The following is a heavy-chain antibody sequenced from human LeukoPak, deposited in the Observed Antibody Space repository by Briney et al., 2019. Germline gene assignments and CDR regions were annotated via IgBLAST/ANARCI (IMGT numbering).Heavy chain of an antibody. Sequence: ASVKVSCKASGYTFTGYYMHWVRQAPGQGLEWMGWINPNSGGTNYAQKFQGRVTMTRDTSISTAYMELSRLRSDDTAVYYCARKVGIWNWFDPWGQGTLVTVSS. CDR1: GYTFTGYY. V-gene: IGHV1-2*02. CDR2: INPNSGGT. J-gene: IGHJ5*02. D-gene: IGHD2-21*01. CDR3: ARKVGIWNWFDP.